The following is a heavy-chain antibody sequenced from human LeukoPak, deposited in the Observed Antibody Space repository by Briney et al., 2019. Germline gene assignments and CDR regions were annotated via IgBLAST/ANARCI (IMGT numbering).Heavy chain of an antibody. CDR1: GGSISSSSYF. CDR3: ARRPSSWGYYFDY. CDR2: IYYSGGT. J-gene: IGHJ4*02. V-gene: IGHV4-39*01. Sequence: PSETLSLTCTVSGGSISSSSYFWGWIRQPPGKGLEWIGSIYYSGGTYYNPPLKSRVTISVDTSKNQFSLKLSSVTAADTAVYYCARRPSSWGYYFDYWGQGTLVTVSS. D-gene: IGHD6-13*01.